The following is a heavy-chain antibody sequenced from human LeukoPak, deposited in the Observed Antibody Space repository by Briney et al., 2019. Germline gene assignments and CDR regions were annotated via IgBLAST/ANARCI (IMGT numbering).Heavy chain of an antibody. D-gene: IGHD3-9*01. J-gene: IGHJ4*02. CDR3: VRDLNY. V-gene: IGHV3-74*01. Sequence: GGSLRLSCAASGFTFSNYWMNWVRQAPGKGLVWVSRIKSDGGTSYADSVKGRFTISRDNAKNTLYLQMNSLRAEDTAVYYCVRDLNYWGQGTLVTVSS. CDR1: GFTFSNYW. CDR2: IKSDGGT.